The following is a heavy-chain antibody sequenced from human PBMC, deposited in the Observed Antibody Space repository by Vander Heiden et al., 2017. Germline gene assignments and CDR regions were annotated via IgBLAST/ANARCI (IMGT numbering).Heavy chain of an antibody. Sequence: QVQPGESGGGVVQPGRALRLSWAASGFTFSSYGMHWGRQAPGKELEWVAVIWVDGTNKYYGDSVKGRFTISRDNYKNTVYLQMNSLRAEDTAVYYCARGTTGYYRGSYFDYWGQGTLVTASS. CDR2: IWVDGTNK. V-gene: IGHV3-33*01. J-gene: IGHJ4*01. CDR3: ARGTTGYYRGSYFDY. D-gene: IGHD3-9*01. CDR1: GFTFSSYG.